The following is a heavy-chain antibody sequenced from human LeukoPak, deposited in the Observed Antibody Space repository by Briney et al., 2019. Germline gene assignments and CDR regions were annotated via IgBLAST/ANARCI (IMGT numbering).Heavy chain of an antibody. Sequence: PGGSLRLSCVASGFTFSGNWMNWVRQAPGKGLVWVSRISGDGSDITYADSVKGRFTISRDNARNTLYLQMNSLRVEDTAVYYCVSHGGITVTGPYDFDCWGQGTVVTVSS. CDR1: GFTFSGNW. D-gene: IGHD1-20*01. CDR2: ISGDGSDI. CDR3: VSHGGITVTGPYDFDC. J-gene: IGHJ4*02. V-gene: IGHV3-74*03.